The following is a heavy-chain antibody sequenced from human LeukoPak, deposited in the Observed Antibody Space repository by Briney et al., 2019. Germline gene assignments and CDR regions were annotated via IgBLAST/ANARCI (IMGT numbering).Heavy chain of an antibody. CDR3: MGGHGWLPEN. CDR1: GFTFSSYW. J-gene: IGHJ4*02. D-gene: IGHD3-22*01. CDR2: IKKDGNEA. Sequence: GGSLRLSCAGSGFTFSSYWMNWVRQAPGKGLEWVAIIKKDGNEAFYVDSVKGRFTISRDNVENSLYLQMNSLRVEDTAVYYCMGGHGWLPENWGQGTLVTVSS. V-gene: IGHV3-7*01.